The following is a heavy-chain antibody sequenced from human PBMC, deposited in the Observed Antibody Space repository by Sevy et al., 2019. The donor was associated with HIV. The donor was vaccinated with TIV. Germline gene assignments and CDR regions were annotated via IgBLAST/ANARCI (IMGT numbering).Heavy chain of an antibody. V-gene: IGHV2-5*02. CDR3: AHHYSGSYYVQAPNWFDP. D-gene: IGHD1-26*01. J-gene: IGHJ5*02. CDR1: GFSLSTSGVG. CDR2: IYWDDDK. Sequence: SGATLVNPTQTLTLTCTFSGFSLSTSGVGVGWIRQPPGKALEWLALIYWDDDKRYSPSLKSRLTITKDTSKNQVVLTMTNMDPVDTATYYCAHHYSGSYYVQAPNWFDPWGQGTLVTVSS.